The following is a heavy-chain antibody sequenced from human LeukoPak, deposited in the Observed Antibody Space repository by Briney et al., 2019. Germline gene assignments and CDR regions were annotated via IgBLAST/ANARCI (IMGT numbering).Heavy chain of an antibody. J-gene: IGHJ4*02. Sequence: GESLKISCEASEYKFSSYWIGWVRQMPGKGLEWMGIIYPGDSDTTYSPSFKGQVTISVDKSITTAYLQWSSLKASDTAMYYCARATSTVAAVSYWGQGTLVTVSS. V-gene: IGHV5-51*01. CDR2: IYPGDSDT. D-gene: IGHD6-13*01. CDR1: EYKFSSYW. CDR3: ARATSTVAAVSY.